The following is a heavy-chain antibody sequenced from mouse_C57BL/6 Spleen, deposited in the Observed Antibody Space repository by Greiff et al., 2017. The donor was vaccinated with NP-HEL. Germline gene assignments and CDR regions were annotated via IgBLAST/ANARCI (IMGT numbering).Heavy chain of an antibody. Sequence: QVQLQQSGAELVMPGASVKLSCKASGYTFTSYWMHWVKQRPGQGLEWIGEIDPSDSYTNYNQKFKGKSTLTVDKSSSTAYMQLSSLTSEDSAVYDCARWLYRNYGNYFDYWGQGTTLSGSS. CDR1: GYTFTSYW. D-gene: IGHD2-5*01. CDR2: IDPSDSYT. J-gene: IGHJ2*01. CDR3: ARWLYRNYGNYFDY. V-gene: IGHV1-69*01.